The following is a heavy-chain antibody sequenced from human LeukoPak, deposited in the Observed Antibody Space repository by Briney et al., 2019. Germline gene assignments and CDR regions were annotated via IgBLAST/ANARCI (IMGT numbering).Heavy chain of an antibody. CDR1: GYTFTGYY. J-gene: IGHJ4*02. CDR2: INPNSGGT. D-gene: IGHD2-2*01. CDR3: ARVWTYCSSTSCHHFDY. V-gene: IGHV1-2*02. Sequence: ASVKVSCKASGYTFTGYYMHWVRQAPGQGLEWMGWINPNSGGTNYAQKLQGRVTMTTDTSTSTAYMELRSLRSDDTAVYYCARVWTYCSSTSCHHFDYWGQGTLVTVSS.